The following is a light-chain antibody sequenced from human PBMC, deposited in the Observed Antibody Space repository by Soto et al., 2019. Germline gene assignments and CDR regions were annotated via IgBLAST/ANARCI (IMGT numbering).Light chain of an antibody. CDR2: ANT. CDR3: QSYDSSLSGYV. J-gene: IGLJ1*01. CDR1: SSNIGAGSD. V-gene: IGLV1-40*01. Sequence: QSVLTQPPSVSGAPGQRVTIPCTGSSSNIGAGSDVHWYQQLPGAAPKLLIYANTNRPSGVPDRFYGSKSGTSASLAITGLQAEDEADYYCQSYDSSLSGYVIGPGTKVTVL.